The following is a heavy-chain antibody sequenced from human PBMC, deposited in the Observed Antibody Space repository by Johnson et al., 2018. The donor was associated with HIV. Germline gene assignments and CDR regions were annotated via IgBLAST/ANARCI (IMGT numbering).Heavy chain of an antibody. J-gene: IGHJ3*02. V-gene: IGHV3-9*01. Sequence: VQLVESGGGVVQPGGSLRLSCAASGFTFDDYAMHWVRQAPGKGLEWVSGINWNSDTIAYADSVKGRFNISRDNSKTTLYLQMNSLRAEDTALYYCARVQGDRGAYDAFAIWGQGTMVTVSS. CDR2: INWNSDTI. D-gene: IGHD3-10*01. CDR3: ARVQGDRGAYDAFAI. CDR1: GFTFDDYA.